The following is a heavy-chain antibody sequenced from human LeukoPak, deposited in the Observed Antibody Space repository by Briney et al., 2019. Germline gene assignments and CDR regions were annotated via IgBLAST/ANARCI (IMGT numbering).Heavy chain of an antibody. CDR2: INPRGTST. CDR3: ARDKKNDYYDSSGLFDY. CDR1: GYSFTSHY. D-gene: IGHD3-22*01. V-gene: IGHV1-46*01. J-gene: IGHJ4*02. Sequence: ASVKVSCKASGYSFTSHYMHWVRQAPGRGLEWMGLINPRGTSTIYAEKFQGRIIMTRDMSTTTDYMELSSLKSDDTAVHYCARDKKNDYYDSSGLFDYWGQGTLVTVSS.